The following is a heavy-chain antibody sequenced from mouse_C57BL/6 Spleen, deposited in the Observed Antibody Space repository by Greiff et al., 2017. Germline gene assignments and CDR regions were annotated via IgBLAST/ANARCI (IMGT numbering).Heavy chain of an antibody. Sequence: QVHVKQPGAELVKPGASVKLSCKASGYTFTSYWMHWVKQRPGQGLEWIGMIHPNSGSTNYNEKFKSKATLTVDKSSSTAYMQLSSLTSEDSAVYYCLITTVVATDYWGQGTTLTVSS. CDR2: IHPNSGST. J-gene: IGHJ2*01. CDR3: LITTVVATDY. D-gene: IGHD1-1*01. CDR1: GYTFTSYW. V-gene: IGHV1-64*01.